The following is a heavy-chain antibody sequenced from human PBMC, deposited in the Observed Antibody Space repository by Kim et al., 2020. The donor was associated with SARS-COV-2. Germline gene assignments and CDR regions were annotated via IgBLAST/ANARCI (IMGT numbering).Heavy chain of an antibody. CDR3: AKGTGYNSGWYNDY. Sequence: GGSLRLSCAASGFTFSSYGMSWVRQAPGKGLEWVAAISGTGGSTYYADSVKGRFTISRDNSKNTLYLQMNSLRAEDTALYYCAKGTGYNSGWYNDYWGQGTLVTVSS. CDR2: ISGTGGST. D-gene: IGHD6-19*01. V-gene: IGHV3-23*01. CDR1: GFTFSSYG. J-gene: IGHJ4*02.